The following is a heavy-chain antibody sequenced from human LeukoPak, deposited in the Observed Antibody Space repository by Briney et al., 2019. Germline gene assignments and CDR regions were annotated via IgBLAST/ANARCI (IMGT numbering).Heavy chain of an antibody. Sequence: GGSLRLSCAASGFTFSSYEMNWVRQAPGKGLEWVSYISSSSSTIYYADSVKGRFTISRDNAKNSLYLQMNSLRAEDTAVYYCARDWGTYYDFWSGYSDEGFDYWGQGTLVTVSS. CDR2: ISSSSSTI. V-gene: IGHV3-48*01. CDR3: ARDWGTYYDFWSGYSDEGFDY. CDR1: GFTFSSYE. D-gene: IGHD3-3*01. J-gene: IGHJ4*02.